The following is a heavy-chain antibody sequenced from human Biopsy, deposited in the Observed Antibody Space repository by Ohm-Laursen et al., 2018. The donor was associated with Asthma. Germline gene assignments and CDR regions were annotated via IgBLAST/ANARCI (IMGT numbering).Heavy chain of an antibody. CDR2: IDQSGYT. CDR3: ARAAITGIRGWFDP. J-gene: IGHJ5*02. D-gene: IGHD1-20*01. Sequence: GTLSLTCTVYGGYLTGHYWNWIRQPPGKGLEWIGEIDQSGYTNYDPSLKSRVTISADTSKNQFHLNLSSVTAADTAVYFCARAAITGIRGWFDPWGQGTQVTVSS. CDR1: GGYLTGHY. V-gene: IGHV4-34*01.